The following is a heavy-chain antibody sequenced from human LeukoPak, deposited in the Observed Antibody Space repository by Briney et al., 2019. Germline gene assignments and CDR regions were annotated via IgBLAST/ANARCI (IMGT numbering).Heavy chain of an antibody. CDR3: ARAELLSHDAFDI. V-gene: IGHV4-34*01. D-gene: IGHD1-26*01. J-gene: IGHJ3*02. CDR2: INHSGST. CDR1: GGSFSGYY. Sequence: SETLSLTCAVYGGSFSGYYWSWIRQPPGKGLEWIGEINHSGSTNYNPSLKSRVTISVDTSKNQFSLKLSSVTAADTAVYYCARAELLSHDAFDIWGQGTMVTVSS.